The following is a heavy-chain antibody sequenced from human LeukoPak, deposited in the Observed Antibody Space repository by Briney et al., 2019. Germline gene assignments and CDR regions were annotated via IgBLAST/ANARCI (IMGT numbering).Heavy chain of an antibody. Sequence: GVSVKVSCKASGYTFTSYDINWVRQATGQELEWMGWMDPNSGNTGYAQKFQGRVTMTRNTSISTAYMELSSLRSEDTAVYYCARGSSDYYMDVWGKGTTVTVSS. CDR2: MDPNSGNT. V-gene: IGHV1-8*01. CDR1: GYTFTSYD. CDR3: ARGSSDYYMDV. J-gene: IGHJ6*03.